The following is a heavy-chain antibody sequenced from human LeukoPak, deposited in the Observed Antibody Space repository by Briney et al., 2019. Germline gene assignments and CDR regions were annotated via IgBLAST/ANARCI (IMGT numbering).Heavy chain of an antibody. Sequence: GGSLRLSCAASGFIFSNYGMNWVRQAPGKGLEWVSSITSSSSYIYYADSVKGRFTISRHNAKNSLYPQMNSLRAEDTAVYYCARAIGGSSRSTDFDYWGQGTLVTVSS. D-gene: IGHD1-26*01. CDR3: ARAIGGSSRSTDFDY. CDR2: ITSSSSYI. CDR1: GFIFSNYG. J-gene: IGHJ4*02. V-gene: IGHV3-21*01.